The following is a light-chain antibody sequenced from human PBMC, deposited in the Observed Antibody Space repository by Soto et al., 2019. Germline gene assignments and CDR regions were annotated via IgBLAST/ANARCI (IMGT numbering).Light chain of an antibody. V-gene: IGKV3-20*01. CDR3: QQYGSSPT. J-gene: IGKJ1*01. Sequence: EIVLTQYPGTLSLSPGERATLSCRASQSVSSSYLAWYQQKPGQAPRHLIYGASSRATGIPDRFSGSGSGTDFTLTISRLEPEDFAVYYCQQYGSSPTFGQGTKVDIK. CDR1: QSVSSSY. CDR2: GAS.